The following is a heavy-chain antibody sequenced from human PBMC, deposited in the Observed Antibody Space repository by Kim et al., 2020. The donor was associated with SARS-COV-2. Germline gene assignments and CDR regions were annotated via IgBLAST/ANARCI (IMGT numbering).Heavy chain of an antibody. D-gene: IGHD3-3*01. J-gene: IGHJ6*02. CDR2: ISSSSSTI. Sequence: GGSLRLSCAASGFTFSSYSMNWVRQAPGKGLEWVSYISSSSSTIYYADSVKGRFTISRDNAKNSLYLQMNSLRDEDTAVYYCASSWGYDFWSGQISYYYGMDVWGQGTTVTVSS. V-gene: IGHV3-48*02. CDR1: GFTFSSYS. CDR3: ASSWGYDFWSGQISYYYGMDV.